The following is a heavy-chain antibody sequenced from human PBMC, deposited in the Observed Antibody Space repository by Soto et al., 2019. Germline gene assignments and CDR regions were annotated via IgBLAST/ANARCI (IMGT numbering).Heavy chain of an antibody. CDR2: ISNDGSGK. D-gene: IGHD6-13*01. CDR3: AKVGLGSNWYAPGGY. V-gene: IGHV3-30*18. J-gene: IGHJ4*02. Sequence: GGSLRLSCAASGFIFSSYGMHWVRQAPGKGLEWVAVISNDGSGKYYADSVKGRFTISRDNSKNTLYLQMNSLRPEDAAVYYCAKVGLGSNWYAPGGYWGQGTLVTVSS. CDR1: GFIFSSYG.